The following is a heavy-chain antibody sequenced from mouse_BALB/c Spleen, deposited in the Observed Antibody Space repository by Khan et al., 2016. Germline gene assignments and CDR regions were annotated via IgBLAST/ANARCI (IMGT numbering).Heavy chain of an antibody. D-gene: IGHD2-14*01. CDR3: ARGTPFAS. CDR1: GYAFSGYW. Sequence: VQLQESGAELVRPGSSVKISCKASGYAFSGYWMNWVKQRPGQGLEWIGQIYPGDGDTKYNGKFKGKATLTADKSSSTAYMQLSSLTSEDSAVYFCARGTPFASWGQGTLVTVSA. J-gene: IGHJ3*01. CDR2: IYPGDGDT. V-gene: IGHV1-80*01.